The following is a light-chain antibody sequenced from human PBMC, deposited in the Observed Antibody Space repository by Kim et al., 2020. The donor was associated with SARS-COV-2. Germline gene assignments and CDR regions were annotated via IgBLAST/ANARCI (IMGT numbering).Light chain of an antibody. J-gene: IGLJ2*01. Sequence: VKLPCTLRSGHSSYAIASQQQQPEEGRRYLMKLNSDGSHSKGDGIPARFSGCSAGAERYLTISSLQSEDEADYYCQTWGTGIPVVFGGGTQLTVL. CDR1: SGHSSYA. CDR3: QTWGTGIPVV. CDR2: LNSDGSH. V-gene: IGLV4-69*01.